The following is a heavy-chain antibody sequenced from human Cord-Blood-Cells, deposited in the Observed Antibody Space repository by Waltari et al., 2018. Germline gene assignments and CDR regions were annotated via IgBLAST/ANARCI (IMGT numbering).Heavy chain of an antibody. CDR1: GGSFSGYY. Sequence: QVQLQLWAAELSKLSETLSPLCGVYGGSFSGYYWSWISQTPGKGLEWIGEINHSGSTTYNPSLKSRVTRSVETSKSQFSQELSSAAEAYTDVYSSARRRGEHMQHGEQGTLVTV. V-gene: IGHV4-34*01. D-gene: IGHD4-17*01. CDR3: ARRRGEHMQH. CDR2: INHSGST. J-gene: IGHJ1*01.